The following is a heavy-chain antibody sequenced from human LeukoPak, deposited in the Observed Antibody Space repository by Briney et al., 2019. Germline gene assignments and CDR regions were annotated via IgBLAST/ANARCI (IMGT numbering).Heavy chain of an antibody. Sequence: ASVKVSCMASGYTFTGYYMHWVRRAPGQGLEGMGWINPNSGGTNYAQKFQGRVNMTRDTSISTAYMELSRLRSDDTAVYYCAREGSHCSSTSCSLGWFDPWGQGTLVTVSS. CDR2: INPNSGGT. CDR1: GYTFTGYY. V-gene: IGHV1-2*02. CDR3: AREGSHCSSTSCSLGWFDP. D-gene: IGHD2-2*01. J-gene: IGHJ5*02.